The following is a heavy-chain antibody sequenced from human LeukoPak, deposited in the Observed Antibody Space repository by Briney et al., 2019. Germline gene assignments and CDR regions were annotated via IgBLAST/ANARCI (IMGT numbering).Heavy chain of an antibody. CDR2: MNPNSGNT. CDR1: GYTFTSYD. J-gene: IGHJ6*03. CDR3: ARVGVDNWNYYLRAFYYYYYYMDV. Sequence: ASVKVSCKASGYTFTSYDINWVRQATGQGLEWMGWMNPNSGNTGYAQKFQGRVTITRNTSISTAYMEPSSLRSEDTAVYYCARVGVDNWNYYLRAFYYYYYYMDVWGKGTTVTVSS. V-gene: IGHV1-8*03. D-gene: IGHD1-7*01.